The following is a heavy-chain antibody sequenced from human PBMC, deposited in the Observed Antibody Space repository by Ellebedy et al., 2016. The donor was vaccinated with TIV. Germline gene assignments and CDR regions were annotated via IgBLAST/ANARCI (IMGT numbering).Heavy chain of an antibody. CDR2: ISDSGGNT. CDR1: GFTFSRYA. CDR3: AKASGRRSSGDNDD. D-gene: IGHD3-10*01. Sequence: GESLKISCVASGFTFSRYAMCWVRQAPGKGLEWVSTISDSGGNTYFPDSVKVRFTISRDNSRNTVYLQMNNLRAEDTAVTYCAKASGRRSSGDNDDWGQGTQVTVSS. J-gene: IGHJ4*02. V-gene: IGHV3-23*01.